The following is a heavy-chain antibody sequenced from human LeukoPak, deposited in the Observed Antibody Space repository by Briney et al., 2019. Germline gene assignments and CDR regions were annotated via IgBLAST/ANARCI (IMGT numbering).Heavy chain of an antibody. J-gene: IGHJ1*01. Sequence: GGSLRLSXAASGFTFSNNWMHWVRQAPGKGLVWVSRINSDGRTTTYADSVKGRFTISRDNAKNTLYLQMNSLRAEDTPVYYCAMIKEGWGQGTLVTVSS. CDR1: GFTFSNNW. CDR2: INSDGRTT. D-gene: IGHD3-22*01. CDR3: AMIKEG. V-gene: IGHV3-74*01.